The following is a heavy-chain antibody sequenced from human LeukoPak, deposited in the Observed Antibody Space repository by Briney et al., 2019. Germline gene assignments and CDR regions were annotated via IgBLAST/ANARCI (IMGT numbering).Heavy chain of an antibody. V-gene: IGHV1-69*01. CDR3: AREGLGELTLDY. J-gene: IGHJ4*02. CDR2: IIPIFGTA. CDR1: GGTFSSYA. Sequence: SVKVSCKASGGTFSSYAISWVRQAPGQGLEWMGGIIPIFGTANYAQKFQGRVTITADESTSTAYMELSSLRSEDTAVYYCAREGLGELTLDYWGQGTLVSVSS. D-gene: IGHD3-16*01.